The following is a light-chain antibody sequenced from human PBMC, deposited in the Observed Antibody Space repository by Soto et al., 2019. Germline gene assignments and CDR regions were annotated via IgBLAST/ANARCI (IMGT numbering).Light chain of an antibody. CDR3: QPSFTTRPA. Sequence: DLPMTQSPSSLSASVGDRVTITCRASQSISTFLNWYQQKPGRAPNLLIFGASSLQSGVPSRFSGSGSGTHLTLTISGLQPEEFATYYCQPSFTTRPAFGGWTKVEVE. CDR1: QSISTF. J-gene: IGKJ4*01. CDR2: GAS. V-gene: IGKV1-39*01.